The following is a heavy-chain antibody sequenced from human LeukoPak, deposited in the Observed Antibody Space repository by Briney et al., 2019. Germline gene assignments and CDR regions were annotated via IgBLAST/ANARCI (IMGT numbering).Heavy chain of an antibody. D-gene: IGHD2-2*01. J-gene: IGHJ4*02. V-gene: IGHV1-69*13. Sequence: ASVKVSCKASGGTFSSSAISWVRQAPGQGLEWMGGIIPIFGTANYAQKFQGRVTITADESTSTAYMELSSLRSEDTAVYYCARDLVHCSSTSCSDYWGQGTLVTVSS. CDR2: IIPIFGTA. CDR3: ARDLVHCSSTSCSDY. CDR1: GGTFSSSA.